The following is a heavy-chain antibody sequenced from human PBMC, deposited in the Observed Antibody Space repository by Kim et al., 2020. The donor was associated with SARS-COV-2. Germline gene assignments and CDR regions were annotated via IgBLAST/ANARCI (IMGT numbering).Heavy chain of an antibody. J-gene: IGHJ6*03. CDR1: GFSFSSYG. V-gene: IGHV3-33*01. CDR2: IWYDGSNK. CDR3: ARGHSYYYYMDV. Sequence: GGSLRLSCAASGFSFSSYGMHWVRQAPGKGLEWVTVIWYDGSNKFYADSVKGRFTISRDNSKNTLYLQMNSLRAEDTAVYSCARGHSYYYYMDVWGKGT.